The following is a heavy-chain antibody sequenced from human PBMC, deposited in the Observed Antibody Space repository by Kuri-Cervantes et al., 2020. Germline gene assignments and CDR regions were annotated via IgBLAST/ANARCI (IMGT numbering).Heavy chain of an antibody. V-gene: IGHV4-4*07. CDR1: GGSISSYY. D-gene: IGHD5-24*01. CDR2: ICTSGST. CDR3: ARVLRSALGAFDI. Sequence: GSLRLSCTVSGGSISSYYWSWIRQPAGKGLEWIGRICTSGSTNYNPSLKSRVTMSVDTSENQFSLKLSSVTAADTAVYYCARVLRSALGAFDIWGQGTMVTVSS. J-gene: IGHJ3*02.